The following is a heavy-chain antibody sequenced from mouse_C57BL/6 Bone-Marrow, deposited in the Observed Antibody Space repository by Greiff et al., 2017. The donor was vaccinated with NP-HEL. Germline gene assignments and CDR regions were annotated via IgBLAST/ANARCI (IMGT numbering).Heavy chain of an antibody. V-gene: IGHV5-6*01. D-gene: IGHD1-1*01. CDR2: ISSGGSYT. J-gene: IGHJ2*01. Sequence: EVQLMESGGDLVKPGGSLKLSCAASGFTFSSYGMSWVRQTPDKRLEWVATISSGGSYTYYPDSVKGRFTISRDNAKNTLDLQMSSLKSEDTAMYYCARHYSGSSYDFDYWGQGTTLTVSS. CDR1: GFTFSSYG. CDR3: ARHYSGSSYDFDY.